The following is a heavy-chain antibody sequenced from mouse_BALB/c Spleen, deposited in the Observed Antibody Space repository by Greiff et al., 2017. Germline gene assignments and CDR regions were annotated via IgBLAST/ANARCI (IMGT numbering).Heavy chain of an antibody. D-gene: IGHD2-14*01. CDR2: IYPGNGDT. V-gene: IGHV1-12*01. CDR3: ARHYRYDGVDY. Sequence: QVQLQQPGAELVKPGASVKMSCKASGYTFTSYNMHWVKQTPGQGLEWIGAIYPGNGDTSYNQKFKGKATLTADKSSSTAYMQLSSLTSEDSAVYYCARHYRYDGVDYWGQGTTLTVSS. J-gene: IGHJ2*01. CDR1: GYTFTSYN.